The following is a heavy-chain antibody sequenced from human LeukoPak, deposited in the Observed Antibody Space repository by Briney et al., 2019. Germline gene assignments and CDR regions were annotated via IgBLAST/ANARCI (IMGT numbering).Heavy chain of an antibody. CDR2: INPGDSDT. J-gene: IGHJ5*02. CDR1: GDSFTCSW. V-gene: IGHV5-51*01. CDR3: ARQPGAGWFDP. D-gene: IGHD3-10*01. Sequence: GESLKISCQASGDSFTCSWIGWARQLPGKGLEWMAIINPGDSDTRYNPSFQGQVTISADKSISTVYLQWGSLKASDTAMYYCARQPGAGWFDPWGQGTLVTVSS.